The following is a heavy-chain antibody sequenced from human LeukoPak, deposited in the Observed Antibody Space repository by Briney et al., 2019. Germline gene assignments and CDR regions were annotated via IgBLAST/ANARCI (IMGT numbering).Heavy chain of an antibody. D-gene: IGHD2-21*01. CDR1: GFTFSSYE. V-gene: IGHV3-48*03. CDR2: ISSSGSTI. J-gene: IGHJ4*02. Sequence: GGSLRLSCAASGFTFSSYEMNWVRQAPGKGLEWVSYISSSGSTIYYADSVKGRFTISRDNAKNSLYLQMNSLRAEDTAVYYCAKEPLGGGGDIYWGQGTLVTVSS. CDR3: AKEPLGGGGDIY.